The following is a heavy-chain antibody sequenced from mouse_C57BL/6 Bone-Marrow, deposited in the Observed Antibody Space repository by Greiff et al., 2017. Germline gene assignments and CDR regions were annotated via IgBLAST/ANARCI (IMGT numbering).Heavy chain of an antibody. V-gene: IGHV1-81*01. J-gene: IGHJ2*01. CDR2: IYPRSGNT. CDR3: ARDDYDGVYCDY. Sequence: QVQLQQSGAELARPGASVKLSCKASGYTFTSYGISWVKQRTGQGLEWIGEIYPRSGNTYYNEKFKGKATLTADKSSSTAYMELRSLTSEDSAVYFCARDDYDGVYCDYWGQGTTLTVSS. D-gene: IGHD2-4*01. CDR1: GYTFTSYG.